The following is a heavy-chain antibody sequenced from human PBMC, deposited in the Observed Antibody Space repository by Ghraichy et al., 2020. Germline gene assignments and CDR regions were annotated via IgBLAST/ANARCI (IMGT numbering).Heavy chain of an antibody. D-gene: IGHD3-16*02. Sequence: SETLSLTCTVSGGSISSGGHYWSWIRQHPGKGLAWIGYIYYSGSTDYNPSLKCRVSISVDMSKNQFSLKLSSVTAVDTAVYYCVRVVVTFGGVIVKGPYGMDLWGQGTTVTVSS. J-gene: IGHJ6*02. V-gene: IGHV4-31*03. CDR2: IYYSGST. CDR1: GGSISSGGHY. CDR3: VRVVVTFGGVIVKGPYGMDL.